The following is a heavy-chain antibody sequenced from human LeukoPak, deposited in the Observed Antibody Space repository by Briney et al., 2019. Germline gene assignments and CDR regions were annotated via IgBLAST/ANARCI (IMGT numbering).Heavy chain of an antibody. CDR1: GGSVSNSLYY. V-gene: IGHV4-61*01. D-gene: IGHD5-18*01. J-gene: IGHJ4*02. CDR2: IYYNGDT. Sequence: PSETLSLTCTVSGGSVSNSLYYWSWIRQPPGTGLEWIGYIYYNGDTNYNPSLKSRVIISIDTSSNQFSLRLNSMTAADTAVYYCARVLRAASWRSYDYWGQGSLVTVSS. CDR3: ARVLRAASWRSYDY.